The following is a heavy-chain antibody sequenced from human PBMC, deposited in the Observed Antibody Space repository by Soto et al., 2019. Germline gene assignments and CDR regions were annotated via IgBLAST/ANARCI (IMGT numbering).Heavy chain of an antibody. CDR1: GYTFSTYA. J-gene: IGHJ2*01. CDR3: ARAPSWWYFDL. Sequence: SVKVSCKASGYTFSTYAMHWVRQAPGQRLEWMGWINAGNGNTKYSQKFQGRVTITRGTSASTAYMELSSLRSEDTAVYYCARAPSWWYFDLWGQGTLVTVSS. CDR2: INAGNGNT. V-gene: IGHV1-3*01.